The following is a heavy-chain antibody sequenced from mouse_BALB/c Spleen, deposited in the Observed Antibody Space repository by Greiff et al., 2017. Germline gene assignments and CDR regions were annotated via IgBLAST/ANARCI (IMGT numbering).Heavy chain of an antibody. CDR2: INPNNGGT. Sequence: SGPELVKPGASVKIPCKASGYTFTDYNMDWVKQSHGKSLEWIGDINPNNGGTIYNQKFKGKATLTVDKSSSTAYMELRSLTSEDTAVYYCARPSYYGSSPPYWYFDVWGAGTTVTVSS. CDR3: ARPSYYGSSPPYWYFDV. CDR1: GYTFTDYN. V-gene: IGHV1-18*01. D-gene: IGHD1-1*01. J-gene: IGHJ1*01.